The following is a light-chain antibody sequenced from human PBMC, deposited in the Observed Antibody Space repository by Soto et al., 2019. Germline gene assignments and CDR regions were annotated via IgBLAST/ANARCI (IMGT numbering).Light chain of an antibody. J-gene: IGKJ2*01. CDR3: QQYNNLPYT. V-gene: IGKV3-15*01. CDR1: QSVSSN. Sequence: EIVMTQSPATLSVSPGERATLSCRASQSVSSNLAWYQQKPGQAPRLLIYGASTRATGIPGRFSGSGSGTDFSLTISSLQSEDFAVYYCQQYNNLPYTCRQGTKLEIK. CDR2: GAS.